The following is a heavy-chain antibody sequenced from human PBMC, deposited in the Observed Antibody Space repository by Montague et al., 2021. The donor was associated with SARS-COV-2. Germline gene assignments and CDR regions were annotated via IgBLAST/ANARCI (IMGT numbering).Heavy chain of an antibody. CDR2: IHYSWST. Sequence: SETLSLTCSVSGGSLSSFYWSWIRQPPGKGLEYIGYIHYSWSTNFSPSLNSRVSISLDTSKNQFSLNLRSVTTADTAVYYCSRVAELDFFSFYYYGLDVWGQGTTVTVSS. CDR1: GGSLSSFY. CDR3: SRVAELDFFSFYYYGLDV. D-gene: IGHD3-3*01. J-gene: IGHJ6*02. V-gene: IGHV4-59*01.